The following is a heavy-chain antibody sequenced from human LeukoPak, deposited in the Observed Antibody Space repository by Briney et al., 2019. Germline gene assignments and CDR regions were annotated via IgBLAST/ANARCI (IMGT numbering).Heavy chain of an antibody. V-gene: IGHV3-23*01. CDR2: ISGSGGST. CDR1: GFTFSTYA. CDR3: AKATSSGTYPNFDY. J-gene: IGHJ4*02. Sequence: PGGSLRLSCVGSGFTFSTYAMNWVRQAPGKGLEWVSAISGSGGSTYYADSVKGRFTISRDNSKNTLYLQMNSLRAEDTAVYYCAKATSSGTYPNFDYWGQGTLVTVSS. D-gene: IGHD1-26*01.